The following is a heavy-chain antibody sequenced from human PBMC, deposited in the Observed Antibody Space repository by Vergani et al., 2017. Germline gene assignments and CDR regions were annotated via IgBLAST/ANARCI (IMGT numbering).Heavy chain of an antibody. CDR3: TRGGRRVPATNNWFDP. J-gene: IGHJ5*02. V-gene: IGHV1-69*06. Sequence: QVQLVQSGAEVKKPGSSVKVSCKASGGTFSSYAISWVRQAPGQGLEWMGRIITIFGTANYAQKFQGRVTMTRDTSTRTVYMELSSLISEDTAVYYCTRGGRRVPATNNWFDPWGQGTLVTVSS. CDR2: IITIFGTA. CDR1: GGTFSSYA. D-gene: IGHD2-2*01.